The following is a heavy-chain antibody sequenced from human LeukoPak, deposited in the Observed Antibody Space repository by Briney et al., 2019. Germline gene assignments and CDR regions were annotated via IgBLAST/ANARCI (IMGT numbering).Heavy chain of an antibody. Sequence: GGSLRLSCAASGFTFSSYSMNWVRQAPGKGLEWVLSISSSSSYIYYADSVKGRFTISGDNAKNSLYLQMNSLRAEDTAVYYCALSSGYYSGYFDYWGQGTLVTVSS. V-gene: IGHV3-21*01. CDR3: ALSSGYYSGYFDY. D-gene: IGHD3-22*01. CDR1: GFTFSSYS. J-gene: IGHJ4*02. CDR2: ISSSSSYI.